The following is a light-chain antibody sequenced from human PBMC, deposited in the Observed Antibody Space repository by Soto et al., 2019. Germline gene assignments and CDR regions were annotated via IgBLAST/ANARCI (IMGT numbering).Light chain of an antibody. J-gene: IGKJ1*01. V-gene: IGKV3-20*01. Sequence: EIVLTQSPGTLSLSPGERATLSCRASQSVSSSYLAWYQQKPGQAPRLLIYDAASRATGIPDRFSGSGSGTDFTLTISRLEPEDFAVYYCQHHGSSPRTFGEGTKVEIK. CDR1: QSVSSSY. CDR3: QHHGSSPRT. CDR2: DAA.